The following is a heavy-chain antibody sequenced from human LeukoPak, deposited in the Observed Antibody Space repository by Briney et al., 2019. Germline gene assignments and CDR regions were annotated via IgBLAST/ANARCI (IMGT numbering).Heavy chain of an antibody. CDR1: GYTFTSYG. CDR3: ARDMEGRWPHGRFDY. CDR2: ISAYNGNT. Sequence: ASVKVSCKASGYTFTSYGISWVRQAPGQGLEWMGWISAYNGNTNYAQKLQGRVTMTTDTSTSTAYMELRSLRSDDTAVYYCARDMEGRWPHGRFDYWGQGTLVTVSS. J-gene: IGHJ4*02. D-gene: IGHD5-24*01. V-gene: IGHV1-18*01.